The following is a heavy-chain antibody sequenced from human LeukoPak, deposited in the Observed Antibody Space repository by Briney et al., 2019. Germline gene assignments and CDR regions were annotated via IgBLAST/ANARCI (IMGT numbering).Heavy chain of an antibody. V-gene: IGHV3-7*01. J-gene: IGHJ4*02. CDR3: ARSDYGDY. CDR2: IKQDGSEK. CDR1: RFTFSSYW. Sequence: GGSLRLSCAASRFTFSSYWMSWVRQAPGKGLEWVANIKQDGSEKYYVDSVKGRFTIFRDNAKNSLYLQMNSLRAEDTAVYYCARSDYGDYWGQGTLVTVSS.